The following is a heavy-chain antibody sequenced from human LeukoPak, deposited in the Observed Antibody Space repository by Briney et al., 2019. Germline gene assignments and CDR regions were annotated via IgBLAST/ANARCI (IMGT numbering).Heavy chain of an antibody. V-gene: IGHV4-31*03. CDR1: GGSISIGGRY. D-gene: IGHD2-2*01. J-gene: IGHJ5*02. CDR3: ASTHCSSTSCPGDWFDP. CDR2: IFYSGST. Sequence: SQALSLTCTVSGGSISIGGRYWSWIRQHPGKGLEWIGYIFYSGSTYHNPSLQSRVSISQDTSKNQFSLKLSSVTAADTAVYYCASTHCSSTSCPGDWFDPWGQGTLVTVSS.